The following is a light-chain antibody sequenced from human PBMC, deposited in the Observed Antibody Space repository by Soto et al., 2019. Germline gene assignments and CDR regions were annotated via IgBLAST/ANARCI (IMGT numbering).Light chain of an antibody. Sequence: DIQMTQSPSSVSASVGDRVTITCRASQAISTWLAWYQQKPGKAPKLLIYAASNLQTGVPSRFSGSGSGTDFTLTSRSRQPEDFATYYCQQANSFPRTFGQGTKVEIK. V-gene: IGKV1-12*01. CDR2: AAS. CDR1: QAISTW. CDR3: QQANSFPRT. J-gene: IGKJ1*01.